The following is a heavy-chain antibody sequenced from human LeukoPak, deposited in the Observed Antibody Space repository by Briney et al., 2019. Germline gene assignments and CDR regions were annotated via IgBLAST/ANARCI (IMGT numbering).Heavy chain of an antibody. Sequence: GGSLRLSCAASGFTFSSYEMNWVRQAPGKGLEWVSYISSSGSTIYYADSVKGRFTISRDNAKNSLYLQMNSLRAEDTAVYYCARSRGDSSGYYSYFQHWGQGTLVTVSS. CDR2: ISSSGSTI. J-gene: IGHJ1*01. CDR1: GFTFSSYE. CDR3: ARSRGDSSGYYSYFQH. D-gene: IGHD3-22*01. V-gene: IGHV3-48*03.